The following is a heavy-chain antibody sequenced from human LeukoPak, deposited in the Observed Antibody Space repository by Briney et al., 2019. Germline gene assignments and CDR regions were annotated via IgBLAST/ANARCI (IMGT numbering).Heavy chain of an antibody. J-gene: IGHJ4*02. CDR2: ISSSSSTI. V-gene: IGHV3-48*01. Sequence: GGSLRLSCAASGFTFSTYSMNWVRQAPGRGLEWVSYISSSSSTIYHADSVKGRFTTSRDNAKNSLYLQMNSLRAEDTAIYYCVGQNYFDYWGRGTLVTVSS. CDR1: GFTFSTYS. CDR3: VGQNYFDY.